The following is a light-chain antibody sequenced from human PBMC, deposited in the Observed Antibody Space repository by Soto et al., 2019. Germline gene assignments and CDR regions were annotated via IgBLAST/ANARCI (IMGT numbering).Light chain of an antibody. Sequence: EIVLTQSPGTLCLSPGERATLSCRASQSISRSLAWYQQKPGKAPRLLIYGTSSRATGIPDRFSGSGSGTDFTLTISRLEPEDFAVYYCQQYGSSPWTFGQGTKVDIK. CDR1: QSISRS. CDR2: GTS. J-gene: IGKJ1*01. CDR3: QQYGSSPWT. V-gene: IGKV3-20*01.